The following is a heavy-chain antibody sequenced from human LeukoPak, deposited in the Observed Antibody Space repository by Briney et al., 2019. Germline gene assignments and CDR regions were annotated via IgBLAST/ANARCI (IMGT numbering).Heavy chain of an antibody. CDR3: ARRLGATDFDY. CDR1: GFTFSDYY. V-gene: IGHV3-11*06. D-gene: IGHD1-26*01. CDR2: ISGSSSFI. J-gene: IGHJ4*02. Sequence: GGSLRLSCAASGFTFSDYYMSWIRQAPGKGLEWVSSISGSSSFIYYADSVKGQFIISRDNAMTSLYLQMNSLRVEDTAVYYCARRLGATDFDYWGQGTLVTVSS.